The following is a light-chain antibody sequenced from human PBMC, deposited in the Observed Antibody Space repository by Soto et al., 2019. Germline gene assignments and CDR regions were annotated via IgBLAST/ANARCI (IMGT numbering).Light chain of an antibody. J-gene: IGKJ5*01. V-gene: IGKV1-13*02. Sequence: AIQLTQSPSSLSASVGDRVTITCRASQGISSALAWYQQKPGKAPKLLIYDASSLESGVPSRFSGSGSGTDFTLTIRSLQPEDFAPYYCQQFNSYLITFGQGTRLEIK. CDR3: QQFNSYLIT. CDR1: QGISSA. CDR2: DAS.